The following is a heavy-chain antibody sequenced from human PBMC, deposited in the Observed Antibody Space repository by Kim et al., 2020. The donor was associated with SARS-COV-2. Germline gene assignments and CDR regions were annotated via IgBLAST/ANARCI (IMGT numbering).Heavy chain of an antibody. CDR1: GYTFTSYD. Sequence: ASVKVSCKASGYTFTSYDINWVRQATGQGLEWMGWMNPNSGNTGYAQKFQGRVTMTRNTSISTAYMELSSLRSEDTAVYYCASSYKGGGIAVASDRRYYYYGMDVWGQGTTVTVSS. V-gene: IGHV1-8*01. CDR2: MNPNSGNT. CDR3: ASSYKGGGIAVASDRRYYYYGMDV. D-gene: IGHD6-19*01. J-gene: IGHJ6*02.